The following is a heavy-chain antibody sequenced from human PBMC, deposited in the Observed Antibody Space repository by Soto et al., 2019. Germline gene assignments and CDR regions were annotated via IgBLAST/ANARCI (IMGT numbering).Heavy chain of an antibody. CDR3: ARDRWGGGRDMDV. CDR2: INSDGSST. CDR1: GFTFSTYW. J-gene: IGHJ6*02. Sequence: EVQLVESGGGLVQPGGSLRLSCAASGFTFSTYWIHWVRQAPGKGLVWVSRINSDGSSTNYTVSVKGRFTIYRDNAKNTLFQQMNSLRAEDTAVYYCARDRWGGGRDMDVWGQGTTVTVSS. D-gene: IGHD3-10*01. V-gene: IGHV3-74*01.